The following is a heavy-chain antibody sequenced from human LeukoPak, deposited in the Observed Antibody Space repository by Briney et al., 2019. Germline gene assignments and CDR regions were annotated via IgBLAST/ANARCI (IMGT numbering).Heavy chain of an antibody. Sequence: GASVKVSCKASGYTFTSYDINWVRQATGQGLEWMGWMNPNSGNTGYAQKFQGRVTMTRNTSISTAYMELSSLRSEDTAVYYCATRAQSYGAFDYWGQGTLVTVSS. V-gene: IGHV1-8*01. CDR2: MNPNSGNT. D-gene: IGHD1-26*01. CDR3: ATRAQSYGAFDY. CDR1: GYTFTSYD. J-gene: IGHJ4*02.